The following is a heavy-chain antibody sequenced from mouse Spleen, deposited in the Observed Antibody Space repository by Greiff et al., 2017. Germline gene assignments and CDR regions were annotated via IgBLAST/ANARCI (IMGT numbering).Heavy chain of an antibody. CDR3: ARRYYSPYYYAMDY. D-gene: IGHD2-12*01. V-gene: IGHV5-9-3*01. CDR2: ISSGGGNT. J-gene: IGHJ4*01. Sequence: EVQGVESGGGLVKLGGSLKLSCAASGFTFSSYAMSWVRQTPEKRLEWVATISSGGGNTYYPDSVKGRFTISRDNAKNTLYLQMSSLKSEDTAMYYCARRYYSPYYYAMDYWGQGTSVTVSS. CDR1: GFTFSSYA.